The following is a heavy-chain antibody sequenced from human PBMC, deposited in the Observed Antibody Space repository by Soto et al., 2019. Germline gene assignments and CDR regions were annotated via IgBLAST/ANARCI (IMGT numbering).Heavy chain of an antibody. V-gene: IGHV4-39*01. Sequence: QLQLQESGPGLVKPSETLSLTCSVSGGSISSVSYYWGWIRQPPGKGLEWIGSIYYSGSAYYSPSLKXRXTXTVDTSKNQLSLELRSVTAADTAVYYCARLHCNSPNCVPLDPWGQGTLVTVSS. CDR3: ARLHCNSPNCVPLDP. D-gene: IGHD2-2*01. CDR1: GGSISSVSYY. J-gene: IGHJ5*02. CDR2: IYYSGSA.